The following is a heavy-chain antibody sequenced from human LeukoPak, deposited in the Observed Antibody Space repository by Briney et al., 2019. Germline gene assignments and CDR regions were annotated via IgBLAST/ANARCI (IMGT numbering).Heavy chain of an antibody. D-gene: IGHD3-22*01. CDR3: ATAMIGPSMDV. CDR1: GFSFSSYN. Sequence: PGGSLRLSCEASGFSFSSYNMDWVRQAPGKGLEWISSITTSSTYTFYADSVKGRFTISRDNAKNSLYLQMNSLRAEDTAVYYCATAMIGPSMDVWGKGTTVTVSS. V-gene: IGHV3-21*01. J-gene: IGHJ6*03. CDR2: ITTSSTYT.